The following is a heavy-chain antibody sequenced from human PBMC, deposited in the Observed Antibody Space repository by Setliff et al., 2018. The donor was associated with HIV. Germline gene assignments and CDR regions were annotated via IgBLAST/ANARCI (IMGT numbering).Heavy chain of an antibody. CDR1: GYTFTSYG. D-gene: IGHD2-2*01. CDR2: ISAYNGNT. V-gene: IGHV1-18*01. J-gene: IGHJ5*02. Sequence: ASVKVSCKASGYTFTSYGISWVRQAPGQGLEWMGWISAYNGNTNYALKLQGRVTMTTDTSTSTAYMELRSLRSDDTAVYYCARDRVPYSSSPSALDPWGQGTQVTVSS. CDR3: ARDRVPYSSSPSALDP.